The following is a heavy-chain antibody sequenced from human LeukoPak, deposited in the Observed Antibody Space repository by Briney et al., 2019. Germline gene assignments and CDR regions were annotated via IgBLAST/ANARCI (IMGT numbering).Heavy chain of an antibody. D-gene: IGHD3-22*01. Sequence: SETLSLTRVVSGYSISSGYYWGWIRQPPGKGLEWIGSIYHSGSTYYNPSLKSRVTISVDTSKNQFSLKLSSVTAADTAVYYCATQDLSIAMLGHWGQGTLVTVSS. CDR3: ATQDLSIAMLGH. J-gene: IGHJ1*01. V-gene: IGHV4-38-2*01. CDR1: GYSISSGYY. CDR2: IYHSGST.